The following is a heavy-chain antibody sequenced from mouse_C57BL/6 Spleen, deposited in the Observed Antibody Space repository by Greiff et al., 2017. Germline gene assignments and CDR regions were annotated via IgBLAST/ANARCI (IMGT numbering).Heavy chain of an antibody. CDR2: ISSGGSYP. CDR1: GFTFSSYG. D-gene: IGHD1-1*01. V-gene: IGHV5-6*02. J-gene: IGHJ4*01. Sequence: DVKLVESGGDLVKPGGSLKLSCAASGFTFSSYGMSWVRQTPDKRLEWVATISSGGSYPYYPDSVNGRFTISRDNAKNTLYLQMCSLKSEDTAMYYCARKGYYGSSYYAMDYWGQGTSVTVSS. CDR3: ARKGYYGSSYYAMDY.